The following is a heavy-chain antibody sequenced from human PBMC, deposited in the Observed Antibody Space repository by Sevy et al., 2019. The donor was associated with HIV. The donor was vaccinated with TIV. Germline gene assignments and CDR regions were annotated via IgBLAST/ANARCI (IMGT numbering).Heavy chain of an antibody. V-gene: IGHV3-30*18. J-gene: IGHJ6*02. D-gene: IGHD7-27*01. Sequence: GGSLRLSCAASGFTFSSYDMHWVRQAPGKGLEWVAIILHDGSYREYVDSVRGRFTMSRDNSKNTMYLQMNGLSIEDTAVEYCAKNRLPGVSDFSRHGLDVWGRGTTVTVSS. CDR2: ILHDGSYR. CDR1: GFTFSSYD. CDR3: AKNRLPGVSDFSRHGLDV.